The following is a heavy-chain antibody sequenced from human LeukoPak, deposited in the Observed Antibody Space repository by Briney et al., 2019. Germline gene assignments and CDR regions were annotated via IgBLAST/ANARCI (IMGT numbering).Heavy chain of an antibody. D-gene: IGHD3-3*01. CDR1: GGSISSSSYY. J-gene: IGHJ4*02. CDR3: ARDRSGPPDCVFDY. CDR2: IYYSGST. V-gene: IGHV4-39*07. Sequence: SETLSLTCTVSGGSISSSSYYWGWIRQPPGKGLEWIGSIYYSGSTYYNPSLKSRVTISVDRSKNQFSLKLSSVTAADTAVYYCARDRSGPPDCVFDYWGQGTLVTVSS.